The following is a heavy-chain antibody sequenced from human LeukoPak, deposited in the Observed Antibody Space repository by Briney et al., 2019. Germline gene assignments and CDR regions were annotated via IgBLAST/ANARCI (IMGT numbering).Heavy chain of an antibody. CDR2: FDPEDGET. D-gene: IGHD1-26*01. CDR1: GYTLTELS. Sequence: ASVKVSCKVSGYTLTELSMHWVRQAPGKGPEWMGGFDPEDGETIYAQKFQGRVTMTEDTSTDTAYMELSSLRSEDTAVYYCATERASGSKSDAFDIWGQGTMVTVSS. V-gene: IGHV1-24*01. CDR3: ATERASGSKSDAFDI. J-gene: IGHJ3*02.